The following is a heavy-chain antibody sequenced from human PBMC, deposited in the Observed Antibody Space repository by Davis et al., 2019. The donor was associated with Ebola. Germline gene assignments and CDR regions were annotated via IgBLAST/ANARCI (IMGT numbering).Heavy chain of an antibody. Sequence: AASVKVSCKASGYTFTSYAMHWVRQAPGQRLEWMGWINAGNGNTKYSQKFQGRDTITRDTSASTAYMELSSLRSEDTAVYYCARRVVIDAFDIWGQGTMVTVSS. CDR3: ARRVVIDAFDI. J-gene: IGHJ3*02. D-gene: IGHD3-22*01. CDR1: GYTFTSYA. CDR2: INAGNGNT. V-gene: IGHV1-3*01.